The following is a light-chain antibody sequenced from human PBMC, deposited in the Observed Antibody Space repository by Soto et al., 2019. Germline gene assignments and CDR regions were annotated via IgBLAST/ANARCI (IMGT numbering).Light chain of an antibody. Sequence: EIVMTQFPATLSLSPGERAALSCRASQSINSELAWYQQKPGQPPRLLIYGASTRATGVPARFTGSESGSEFTLTISGLQSEDFAVYYGQQGHNGPLTFGQGTRLEI. V-gene: IGKV3-15*01. CDR2: GAS. CDR3: QQGHNGPLT. J-gene: IGKJ2*01. CDR1: QSINSE.